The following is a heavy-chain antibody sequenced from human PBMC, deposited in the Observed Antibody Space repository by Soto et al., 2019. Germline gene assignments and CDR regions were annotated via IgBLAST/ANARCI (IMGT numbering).Heavy chain of an antibody. D-gene: IGHD3-9*01. CDR3: ARGGYDILTGYYPFDY. Sequence: SETLSLTCIVSGGSLSSYYWSWIRQPPGKGLERIAFIYYSGSTNYNPSLRSRVIISVDTSKNQFSLKLSSVTAADTAVYYCARGGYDILTGYYPFDYWGQGALVTVSS. V-gene: IGHV4-59*01. J-gene: IGHJ4*02. CDR2: IYYSGST. CDR1: GGSLSSYY.